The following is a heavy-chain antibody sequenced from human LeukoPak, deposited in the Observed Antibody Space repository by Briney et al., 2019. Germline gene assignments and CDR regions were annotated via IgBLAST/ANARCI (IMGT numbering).Heavy chain of an antibody. CDR3: ARDGTDYSSSNYYYYGMDV. J-gene: IGHJ6*02. CDR2: ISYDGSNK. CDR1: GFTFSSYG. D-gene: IGHD2-2*01. Sequence: AGGSLRLSCAASGFTFSSYGMHWVRQAPGKGLEWVAVISYDGSNKYYADSVKGRFTISRDNSKNTLYLQMNSLRAEDTAVYYCARDGTDYSSSNYYYYGMDVWGQGTTVTVSS. V-gene: IGHV3-30*03.